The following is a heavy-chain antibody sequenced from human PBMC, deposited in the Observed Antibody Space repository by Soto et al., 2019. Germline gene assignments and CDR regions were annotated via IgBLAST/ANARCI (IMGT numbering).Heavy chain of an antibody. CDR1: GGTFSSYA. D-gene: IGHD3-22*01. J-gene: IGHJ4*02. Sequence: WASVKVSCKASGGTFSSYAISWVRQAPGQGLEWMGGIIPIFGTANYAQKFQGRVTITADESTSTAYMELSSLRSEDTAVYYCSYDSSGYYHDYWGQGTLVTVSS. CDR3: SYDSSGYYHDY. CDR2: IIPIFGTA. V-gene: IGHV1-69*13.